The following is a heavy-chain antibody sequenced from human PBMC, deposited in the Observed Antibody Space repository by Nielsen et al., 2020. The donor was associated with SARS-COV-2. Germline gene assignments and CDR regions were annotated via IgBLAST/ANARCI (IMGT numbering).Heavy chain of an antibody. Sequence: SETLSLTCTVSGGSISSGSYYWSWIRQRPGKGLEWIGYLYYSGSNYYNPSLRSRVIISADTSKNQFSLKLNSATAADTAVYYCASSGYLAYDAFNVWGQGTMVTVSS. D-gene: IGHD3-22*01. CDR3: ASSGYLAYDAFNV. V-gene: IGHV4-31*03. CDR2: LYYSGSN. CDR1: GGSISSGSYY. J-gene: IGHJ3*01.